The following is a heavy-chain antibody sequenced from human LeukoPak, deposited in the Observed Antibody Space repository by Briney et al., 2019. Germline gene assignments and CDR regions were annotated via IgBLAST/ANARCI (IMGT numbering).Heavy chain of an antibody. CDR2: IWYDGSIK. CDR1: GFTFDTHG. Sequence: HPGRSLRLSCAASGFTFDTHGMHWVRQAPGKGLEWVAVIWYDGSIKYYSDSVKGRFTISRDNSKNTLYLQMNSLRAEDTAVYYCARDTSTVTNREFDYWGQGTLVTVSS. CDR3: ARDTSTVTNREFDY. J-gene: IGHJ4*02. V-gene: IGHV3-33*01. D-gene: IGHD4-17*01.